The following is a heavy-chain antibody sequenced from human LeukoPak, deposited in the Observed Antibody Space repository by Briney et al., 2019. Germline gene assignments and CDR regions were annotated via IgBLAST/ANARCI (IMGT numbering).Heavy chain of an antibody. Sequence: GGSLRLSCAASGFTFSSYSMNWVRQAPGNGLEWVSYISSSSSTIYYADSVKGRFTISRDNAKNSLYLQMNSLRAEDTAVYYCARDRDIKGDLDAFDIWGQGTMVTVSS. CDR3: ARDRDIKGDLDAFDI. CDR1: GFTFSSYS. D-gene: IGHD2-15*01. CDR2: ISSSSSTI. J-gene: IGHJ3*02. V-gene: IGHV3-48*01.